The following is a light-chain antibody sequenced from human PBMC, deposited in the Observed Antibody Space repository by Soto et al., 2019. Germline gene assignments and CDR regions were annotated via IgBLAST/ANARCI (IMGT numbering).Light chain of an antibody. CDR2: KAS. CDR1: QTISSW. V-gene: IGKV1-5*03. CDR3: MQALQTAWT. Sequence: DIQMTQSPSTLSGSVGDRVTITCRASQTISSWLAWYQQKPGKAPKLLIYKASTLKSGVPSRFSGSGSGTEFTLTISSLQPDDFATYYCMQALQTAWTFGQGTKVDIK. J-gene: IGKJ1*01.